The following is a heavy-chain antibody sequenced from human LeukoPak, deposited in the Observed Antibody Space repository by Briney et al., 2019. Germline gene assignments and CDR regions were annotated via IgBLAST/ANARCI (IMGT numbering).Heavy chain of an antibody. Sequence: SETLSLTCIVSGGSISSRSHNCGWIRQPPGKGLEWIVSISYTGSTYYNPSLKSRVTISVDTSKNQFSLKVSSVTAADTALYYCTRLPNGSPGDYWGQGTLVTVSS. CDR3: TRLPNGSPGDY. CDR1: GGSISSRSHN. V-gene: IGHV4-39*01. D-gene: IGHD1-26*01. J-gene: IGHJ4*02. CDR2: ISYTGST.